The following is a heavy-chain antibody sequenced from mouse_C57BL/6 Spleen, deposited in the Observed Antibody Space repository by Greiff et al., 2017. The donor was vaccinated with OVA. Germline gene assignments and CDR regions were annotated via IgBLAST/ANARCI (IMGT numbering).Heavy chain of an antibody. Sequence: QVQLKQPGAELVKPGASVKMSCKASGYTFTSYWITWVKQRPGQGLEWIGDIYPGSGSTNYNEKFKSKATLTVDTSSSTAYMQLSSLTSEDSAVYYCAREGTTVVAHYFDYWGQGTTLTVSS. D-gene: IGHD1-1*01. J-gene: IGHJ2*01. CDR3: AREGTTVVAHYFDY. CDR2: IYPGSGST. CDR1: GYTFTSYW. V-gene: IGHV1-55*01.